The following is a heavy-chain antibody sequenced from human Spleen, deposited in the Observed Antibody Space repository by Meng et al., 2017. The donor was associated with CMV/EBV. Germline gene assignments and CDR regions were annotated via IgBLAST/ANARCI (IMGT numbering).Heavy chain of an antibody. Sequence: GGSLRLSCAASGFTFSSYSMNWVRQAPGKGLEWVAVISYDGSNKYYADSVKGRFTISRDNSKNTLYLQMNSLRAEDAAVYYCAKGYTSGWYYFDSWGQGTLVTVSS. CDR1: GFTFSSYS. V-gene: IGHV3-30*18. D-gene: IGHD6-19*01. J-gene: IGHJ4*02. CDR2: ISYDGSNK. CDR3: AKGYTSGWYYFDS.